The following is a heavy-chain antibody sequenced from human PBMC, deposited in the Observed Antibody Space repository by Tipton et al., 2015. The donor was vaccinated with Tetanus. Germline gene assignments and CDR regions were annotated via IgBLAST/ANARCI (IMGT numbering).Heavy chain of an antibody. CDR3: ARHLYGYWFDP. Sequence: TLSLTCTVSGGSVRSGSYYWNWIRQPPGKGLEWIASIYFEGSTYYSPSLESRVTIAVDTSQNVFSLRLTAVTAADTAVYYCARHLYGYWFDPWGQGTLVTVSS. CDR2: IYFEGST. J-gene: IGHJ5*02. D-gene: IGHD3-10*01. V-gene: IGHV4-39*02. CDR1: GGSVRSGSYY.